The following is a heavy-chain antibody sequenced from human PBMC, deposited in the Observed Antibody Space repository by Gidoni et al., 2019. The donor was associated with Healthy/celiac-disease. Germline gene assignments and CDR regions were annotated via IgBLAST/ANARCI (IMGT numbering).Heavy chain of an antibody. Sequence: EVQLVESGGGLVQPGRSLRLSCAASGFTFDAYALHWVRQAPGKGLEWVSGISWNSGSIGYADSVKGRFTISRDNAKNSLYLQMNSLRAEDTALYYCVGQRWLALISGGSCYSCSDAFDIWGQGTMVTVSS. CDR1: GFTFDAYA. V-gene: IGHV3-9*01. CDR2: ISWNSGSI. D-gene: IGHD2-15*01. CDR3: VGQRWLALISGGSCYSCSDAFDI. J-gene: IGHJ3*02.